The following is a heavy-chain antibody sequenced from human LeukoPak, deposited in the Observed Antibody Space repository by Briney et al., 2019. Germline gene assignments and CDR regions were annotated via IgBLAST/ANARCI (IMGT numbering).Heavy chain of an antibody. CDR2: INPNSGGT. Sequence: GASVKVSCKASGYTFTGYYMHWVRQAPGQGLEWMGWINPNSGGTNYAQKFQGRVTMTRDTSTSTAYMELSRLRSDDTAVYYCAREYSGFGGSPDVGMDVWGKGTTVTVSS. CDR3: AREYSGFGGSPDVGMDV. D-gene: IGHD1-26*01. V-gene: IGHV1-2*02. CDR1: GYTFTGYY. J-gene: IGHJ6*04.